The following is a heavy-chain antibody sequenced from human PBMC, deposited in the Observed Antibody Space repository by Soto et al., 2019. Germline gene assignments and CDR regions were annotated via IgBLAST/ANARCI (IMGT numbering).Heavy chain of an antibody. V-gene: IGHV4-31*03. D-gene: IGHD2-8*01. CDR1: AGSLSTINYY. CDR2: ISYSGST. CDR3: ARSAQWDGFDP. Sequence: QVQLQESGPGLVRPSQTLSLTCTVSAGSLSTINYYWSWIRQHPEKGLEWIGYISYSGSTLYHSSLKSRVTISLDTSKKQFSLTLTSVTAADTAVYYCARSAQWDGFDPWGQGTMVTVSS. J-gene: IGHJ3*01.